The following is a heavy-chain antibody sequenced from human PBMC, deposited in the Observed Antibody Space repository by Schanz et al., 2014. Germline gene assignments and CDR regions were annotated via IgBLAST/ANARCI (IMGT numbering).Heavy chain of an antibody. V-gene: IGHV3-30*18. CDR1: GFTFSSYA. CDR2: VPFDGSQK. J-gene: IGHJ4*02. D-gene: IGHD1-1*01. CDR3: AKIERNED. Sequence: QVQLVESGGGVVQPGRSLRLSCAASGFTFSSYALHWVRQAPGKGLEWVAFVPFDGSQKFYADSVKSRFTISRDNSRNTLYLQMNSLRAEDTAVYFCAKIERNEDWGQGTLVTVSS.